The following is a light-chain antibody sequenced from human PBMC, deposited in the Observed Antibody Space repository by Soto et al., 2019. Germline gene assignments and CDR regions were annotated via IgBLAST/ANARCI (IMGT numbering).Light chain of an antibody. J-gene: IGKJ2*01. V-gene: IGKV3-20*01. CDR2: SAS. CDR1: QSVSSSD. Sequence: IVLTQSPGTLSLSPGERATLSCRASQSVSSSDLAWYQQKPGKAPRLLIYSASSRATGLPDRFSGSGCGKEFTLTISRLEPEDFAVYYCQQYETFGQGTKREIK. CDR3: QQYET.